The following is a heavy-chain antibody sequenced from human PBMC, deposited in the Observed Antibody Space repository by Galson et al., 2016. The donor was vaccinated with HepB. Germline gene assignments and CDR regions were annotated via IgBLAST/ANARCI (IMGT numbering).Heavy chain of an antibody. V-gene: IGHV4-4*08. CDR2: VYYSGST. CDR1: GGSINSYY. Sequence: SETLSLTCSVSGGSINSYYWSWIRQPPGKGLEWIGYVYYSGSTNYNPSFKTRVNISVDTSKSQFYLKLNSVTAADTAIYYCARDRESTMRAFDIWGQGTMVTVSA. CDR3: ARDRESTMRAFDI. J-gene: IGHJ3*02. D-gene: IGHD3-22*01.